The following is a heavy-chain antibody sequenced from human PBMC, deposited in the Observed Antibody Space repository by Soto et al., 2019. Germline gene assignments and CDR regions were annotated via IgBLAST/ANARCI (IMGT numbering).Heavy chain of an antibody. J-gene: IGHJ4*02. D-gene: IGHD6-19*01. Sequence: GASVKVSCKASGYTFTSYAMHWVRQAPGQRLEWMGWINAGNGNTKYSQKFQGRVTITRDTSASTAYMELSSLRSEDTAVYYCARMSVSSGWAYFDDWGQGTLVTVSS. CDR2: INAGNGNT. V-gene: IGHV1-3*01. CDR3: ARMSVSSGWAYFDD. CDR1: GYTFTSYA.